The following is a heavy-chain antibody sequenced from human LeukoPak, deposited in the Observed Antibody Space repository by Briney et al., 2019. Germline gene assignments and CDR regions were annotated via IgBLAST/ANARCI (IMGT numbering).Heavy chain of an antibody. V-gene: IGHV4-34*01. CDR1: GGYVTDYY. Sequence: SETLSLTCAVYGGYVTDYYWSWIRQPPGKGLEWSGEINHSGSTIDRPSLKSRVTISVDPPKNQFSLKLSSVTAADTAVYYWARDPFYGDYDGDEEWFDPWGQGTLVTVSS. CDR3: ARDPFYGDYDGDEEWFDP. J-gene: IGHJ5*02. D-gene: IGHD4-17*01. CDR2: INHSGST.